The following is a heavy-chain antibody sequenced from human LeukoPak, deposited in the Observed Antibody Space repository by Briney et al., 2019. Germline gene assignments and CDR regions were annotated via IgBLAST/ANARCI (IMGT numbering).Heavy chain of an antibody. CDR2: INPNSGGT. V-gene: IGHV1-2*06. D-gene: IGHD4-11*01. Sequence: GASVKVSCKSSGYTFTGYYMHWVRQAPGQGLEWMGRINPNSGGTNYAQKFQGRVTMTRDTSISTAYMELSRLRSDDTAVYYCARPHTVLYNWFDPWGQGTLVTVSS. J-gene: IGHJ5*02. CDR1: GYTFTGYY. CDR3: ARPHTVLYNWFDP.